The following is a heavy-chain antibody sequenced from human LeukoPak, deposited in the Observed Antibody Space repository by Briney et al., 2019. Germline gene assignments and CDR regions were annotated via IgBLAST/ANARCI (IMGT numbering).Heavy chain of an antibody. D-gene: IGHD5-18*01. V-gene: IGHV1-69*04. CDR3: ARDQGLTAPPPYGLDV. CDR2: IIPVLNIT. J-gene: IGHJ6*02. Sequence: VASVKVSCKTSGGTFSSSAITWVRQAPGQGLEWMGRIIPVLNITRYTQKFQGRVTITADTSTSTVYMELSSLRSEETAVYYCARDQGLTAPPPYGLDVWGQGTTVIVSS. CDR1: GGTFSSSA.